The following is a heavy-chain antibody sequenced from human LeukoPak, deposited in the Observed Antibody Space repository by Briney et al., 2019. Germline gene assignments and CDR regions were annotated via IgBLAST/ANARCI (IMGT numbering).Heavy chain of an antibody. CDR3: ARLGYCSSTSCYTLQGWFDP. Sequence: SETLSLTCTVSGGSLSSGDYYWRWLRQPPGTGLEWIGYIYYSGSTYYNPSLKSRVTISVDTSKNQFSLKLSSVTAADTAVYYCARLGYCSSTSCYTLQGWFDPWGQGTLVTVSS. CDR2: IYYSGST. J-gene: IGHJ5*02. V-gene: IGHV4-30-4*01. CDR1: GGSLSSGDYY. D-gene: IGHD2-2*02.